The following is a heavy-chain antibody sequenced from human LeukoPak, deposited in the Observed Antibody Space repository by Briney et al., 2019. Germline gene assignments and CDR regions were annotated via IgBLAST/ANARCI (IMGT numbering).Heavy chain of an antibody. CDR2: IYSGGST. Sequence: TGGSLRLSCAASGFTVSSNYMSWVRQAPGKGLEWVSVIYSGGSTYYADSVKGRFTISRDNSKNTLYLQMNSLRAEDTALYYCAREKLLKGGVESWGQGTLVAVSS. D-gene: IGHD2-15*01. J-gene: IGHJ5*02. V-gene: IGHV3-66*01. CDR3: AREKLLKGGVES. CDR1: GFTVSSNY.